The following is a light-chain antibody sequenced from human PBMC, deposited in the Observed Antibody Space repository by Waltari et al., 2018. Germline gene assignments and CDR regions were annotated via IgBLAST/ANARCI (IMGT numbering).Light chain of an antibody. CDR3: SSYTTSSTVV. CDR2: DVT. Sequence: QSALTQPASVSGSPGQSITFSCTGTSSDLGTYDYVSWYQQHPGKAPKLMIYDVTKRTSGVSDRFSGSKSGNTASLTISGLQADDEAAYYCSSYTTSSTVVFGWGTKVTCL. J-gene: IGLJ2*01. V-gene: IGLV2-14*03. CDR1: SSDLGTYDY.